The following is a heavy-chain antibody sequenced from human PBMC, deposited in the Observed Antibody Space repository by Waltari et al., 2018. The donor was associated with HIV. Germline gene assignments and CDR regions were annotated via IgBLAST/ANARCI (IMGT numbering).Heavy chain of an antibody. CDR1: GGSISRYY. J-gene: IGHJ5*02. D-gene: IGHD3-3*01. CDR2: VSFSGAT. Sequence: QVHLQESGPGLVKPSETLSLTCTVSGGSISRYYWSWIRQPPGKAPEWLGYVSFSGATNYNPSLKSRVTIAVDTSNNQLSLSLRSVTAADTGVYYCARSGFMEWLNWFDPWGQGTLVTVSS. V-gene: IGHV4-59*08. CDR3: ARSGFMEWLNWFDP.